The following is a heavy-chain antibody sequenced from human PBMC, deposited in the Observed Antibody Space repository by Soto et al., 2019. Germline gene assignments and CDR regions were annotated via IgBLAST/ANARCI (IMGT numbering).Heavy chain of an antibody. CDR1: GFTVSSNY. J-gene: IGHJ6*02. V-gene: IGHV3-53*01. CDR2: IYSGGST. CDR3: AREPYGNYYYYGMDV. D-gene: IGHD4-17*01. Sequence: EVQLVESGGGLIQPGGSLRLSCAASGFTVSSNYMSWVRQAPGKGLEWVSVIYSGGSTYYADSVKGRFTISRDNSKNTLYLQMNSLRAEDTAVYYGAREPYGNYYYYGMDVWGQGTTVTVSS.